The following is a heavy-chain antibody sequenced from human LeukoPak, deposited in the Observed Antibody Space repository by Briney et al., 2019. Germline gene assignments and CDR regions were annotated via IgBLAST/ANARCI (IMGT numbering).Heavy chain of an antibody. J-gene: IGHJ4*02. D-gene: IGHD5/OR15-5a*01. V-gene: IGHV3-48*02. CDR1: GFTFSGYG. CDR2: ISSGRSVM. CDR3: AGGVYGYNAFDY. Sequence: GGSLRLSCVASGFTFSGYGMSWVRQAPGKGLEWVSHISSGRSVMNYADSMKGRFTISRDNDKNSVYLQMNSLRDEDTAVYYCAGGVYGYNAFDYWGQGILVSVSS.